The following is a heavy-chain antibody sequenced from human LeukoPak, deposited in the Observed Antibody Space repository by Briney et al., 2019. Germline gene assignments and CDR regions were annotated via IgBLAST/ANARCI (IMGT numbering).Heavy chain of an antibody. CDR3: AKDRDNRDGGNPNY. D-gene: IGHD4-23*01. V-gene: IGHV3-23*01. CDR2: ISGSGGST. J-gene: IGHJ4*02. CDR1: GFTFSSYA. Sequence: PGGSLRLSCAASGFTFSSYAMSWVRQAPGKGLEWVSAISGSGGSTYYADSVKGRFTISRDNSKNTLYLQMNSLRAEDTAVYYCAKDRDNRDGGNPNYRGQGTLVTVSS.